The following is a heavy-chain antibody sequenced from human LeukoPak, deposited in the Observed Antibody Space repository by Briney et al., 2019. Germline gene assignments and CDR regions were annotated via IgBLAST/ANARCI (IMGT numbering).Heavy chain of an antibody. D-gene: IGHD2-21*01. CDR2: INSDGSST. CDR1: GFTFSSYW. Sequence: GGSLRLSCAASGFTFSSYWMLWVRQAPGKGLVWVSRINSDGSSTSYADSVKGRFTISRDNAKNTLYLQMNSLRAEDTAVYYCASPASVARGAGQTTFDYWGQGTLVTVSS. CDR3: ASPASVARGAGQTTFDY. J-gene: IGHJ4*02. V-gene: IGHV3-74*01.